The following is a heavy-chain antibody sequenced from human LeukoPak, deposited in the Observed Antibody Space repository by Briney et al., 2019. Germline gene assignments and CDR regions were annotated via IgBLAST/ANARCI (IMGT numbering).Heavy chain of an antibody. CDR1: GGSISSVDYS. J-gene: IGHJ4*02. V-gene: IGHV4-30-2*01. D-gene: IGHD3-9*01. CDR3: ARAVPYDILTGTPFDY. Sequence: SQTLSLTCTVSGGSISSVDYSWSWIRQPPGKGLEWIGYIYHSGSTYYNPSLKSRVTISVDRSKNQFSLKLSSVTAADTAVYYCARAVPYDILTGTPFDYWGQGTLVTVSS. CDR2: IYHSGST.